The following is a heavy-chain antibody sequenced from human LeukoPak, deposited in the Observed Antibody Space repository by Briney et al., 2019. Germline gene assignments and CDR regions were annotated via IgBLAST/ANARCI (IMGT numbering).Heavy chain of an antibody. J-gene: IGHJ6*02. CDR1: GGTFSSYA. Sequence: ASVKVSCKASGGTFSSYAISWVRQAPGQGLEWMGWISAYNGNTNYAQKLQGRVTMTTDTSTSTAYMELRSLRSDDTAVYYCARDFGRYCSSTRPNRRVCGMDVWGQGTTVTVSS. CDR2: ISAYNGNT. V-gene: IGHV1-18*01. D-gene: IGHD2-2*01. CDR3: ARDFGRYCSSTRPNRRVCGMDV.